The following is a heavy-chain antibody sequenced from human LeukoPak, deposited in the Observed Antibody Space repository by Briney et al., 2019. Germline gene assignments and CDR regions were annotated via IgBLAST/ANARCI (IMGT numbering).Heavy chain of an antibody. CDR3: ARGGGDYSSSYLFDY. J-gene: IGHJ4*02. V-gene: IGHV4-59*01. Sequence: SETLSLTCTVSGVSISSYYWSWIRQPPGKGLEWIGYIYYSGSTNYNPSLKSRVTISVDTSKNQFSLKPSSVTAADTAVYYCARGGGDYSSSYLFDYWGQGTLVTVSS. D-gene: IGHD6-6*01. CDR1: GVSISSYY. CDR2: IYYSGST.